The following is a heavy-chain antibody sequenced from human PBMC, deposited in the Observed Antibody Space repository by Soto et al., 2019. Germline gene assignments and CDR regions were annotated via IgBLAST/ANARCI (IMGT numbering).Heavy chain of an antibody. D-gene: IGHD3-10*01. V-gene: IGHV3-7*01. CDR1: GFIFRNYW. Sequence: GSLRLSCAASGFIFRNYWMSWVRQAPGKGLEWVANIKEDGGQKYYMDSVKGRFTISRDNARNSLYLQINSLRAEDTAVYYCAREVVYYSASGRRGRFDSWGQGTLVTVSS. CDR3: AREVVYYSASGRRGRFDS. CDR2: IKEDGGQK. J-gene: IGHJ4*02.